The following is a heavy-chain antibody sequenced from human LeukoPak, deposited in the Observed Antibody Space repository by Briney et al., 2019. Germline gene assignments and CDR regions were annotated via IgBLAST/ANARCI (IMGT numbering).Heavy chain of an antibody. J-gene: IGHJ4*02. CDR3: ARHGGRYAGLSYFDY. Sequence: SETLSLTCAVSGYSISRGSYWGWIRQPPGKGLEWIGSIYHSGGTYYNTSLKSRVTISVDTSKNQFSLKLSSVTAADTAVYYCARHGGRYAGLSYFDYWGQGTLVTVSS. CDR1: GYSISRGSY. CDR2: IYHSGGT. V-gene: IGHV4-38-2*01. D-gene: IGHD3-16*01.